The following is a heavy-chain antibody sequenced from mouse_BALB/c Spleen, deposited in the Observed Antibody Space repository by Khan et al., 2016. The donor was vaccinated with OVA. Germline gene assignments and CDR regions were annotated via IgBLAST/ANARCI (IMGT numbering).Heavy chain of an antibody. Sequence: QIQLVQSGPELKKPGETVKISCKASGYTFTNYRMNWMKQAPGKGLKWMGWINTYTGEPTYADDFKGRFAFSLETSASPAYLQINSLKNEDMATYFCARETSYWYFDVWGAGTTVTVSS. V-gene: IGHV9-1*02. J-gene: IGHJ1*01. CDR3: ARETSYWYFDV. CDR1: GYTFTNYR. CDR2: INTYTGEP. D-gene: IGHD1-3*01.